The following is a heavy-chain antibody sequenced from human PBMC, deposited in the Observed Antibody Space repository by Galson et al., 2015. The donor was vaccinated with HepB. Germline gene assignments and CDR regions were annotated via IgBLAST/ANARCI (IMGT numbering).Heavy chain of an antibody. CDR1: GYTFTSYY. V-gene: IGHV1-46*01. CDR2: INPSGGST. CDR3: ARETTYYYDSSGPKHYYYYGMDV. J-gene: IGHJ6*02. Sequence: KVSCKASGYTFTSYYMHWVRQAPGQGLEWMGIINPSGGSTSYAQKFQGRVTMTRDTSTSTVYMELSSLRSEDTAVYYCARETTYYYDSSGPKHYYYYGMDVWGQGTTVTVSS. D-gene: IGHD3-22*01.